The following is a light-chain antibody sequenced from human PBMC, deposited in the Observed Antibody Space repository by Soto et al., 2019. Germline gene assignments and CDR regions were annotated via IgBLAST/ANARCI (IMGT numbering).Light chain of an antibody. CDR3: QHYNSYPWT. V-gene: IGKV1-5*03. CDR1: HSITNW. Sequence: DIQLTQSPSTLSASVGDRVTITCRASHSITNWLAWYQQKPGKAPNLLIYKASSLESGVPSRFSGSGSGTEFTLTISRLQPDDFATYYCQHYNSYPWTFGQGTKVEIK. CDR2: KAS. J-gene: IGKJ1*01.